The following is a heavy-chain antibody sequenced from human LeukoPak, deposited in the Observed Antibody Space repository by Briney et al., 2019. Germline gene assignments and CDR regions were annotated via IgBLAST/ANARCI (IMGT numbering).Heavy chain of an antibody. CDR3: ARDLHSEGVSSWCHYYGMDV. CDR2: IYYSGST. CDR1: GGSISSSSYY. J-gene: IGHJ6*02. V-gene: IGHV4-39*02. D-gene: IGHD6-13*01. Sequence: SETLSLTCTVSGGSISSSSYYWGWIRQPPGKGLEWIGSIYYSGSTYYNPSLKSRVTISVDTSKNQFSLKLSSVTAADTAVYYCARDLHSEGVSSWCHYYGMDVWGQGTTVTVSS.